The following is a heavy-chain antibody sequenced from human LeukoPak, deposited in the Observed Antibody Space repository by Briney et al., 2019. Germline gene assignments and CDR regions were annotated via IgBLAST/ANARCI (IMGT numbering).Heavy chain of an antibody. V-gene: IGHV1-46*01. J-gene: IGHJ4*02. D-gene: IGHD2-15*01. Sequence: GASVKVSCKASGYTFTSYYMHWVRQAPGQGLEWMGIINPSGGSTSYAQKFQGRVTMTTDTSTSTAYMELRSLRSDDTAVYYCARGRGVVTYFDCWGQGTLVTVSS. CDR2: INPSGGST. CDR1: GYTFTSYY. CDR3: ARGRGVVTYFDC.